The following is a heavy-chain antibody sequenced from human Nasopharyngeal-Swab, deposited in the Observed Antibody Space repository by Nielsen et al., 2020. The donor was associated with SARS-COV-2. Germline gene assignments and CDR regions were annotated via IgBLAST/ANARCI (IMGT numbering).Heavy chain of an antibody. Sequence: GESLKISCDASGFTFSSYPMQWVRRAPGKGLEWVSVISYGGGDEYYADSVKGRFTISRDNSKNTLYLQMNSLTVDDTAVYYCARSYNPGGFGWLLSNDWGQGTLVTVSS. D-gene: IGHD3-9*01. J-gene: IGHJ4*02. CDR2: ISYGGGDE. CDR1: GFTFSSYP. CDR3: ARSYNPGGFGWLLSND. V-gene: IGHV3-30*04.